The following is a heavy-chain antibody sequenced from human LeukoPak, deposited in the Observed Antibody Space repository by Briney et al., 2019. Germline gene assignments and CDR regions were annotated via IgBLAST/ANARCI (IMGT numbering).Heavy chain of an antibody. Sequence: GGSLRLSCAASGFTFRSYDMHWVRQVTGKGLEWVSAVGISGDTYYAGSVKGRFTISRENAKNSLYLQMNSLTAGDTAVYYCVRGGIQVSGVDEIDYWGQGTLVTVSS. CDR2: VGISGDT. CDR3: VRGGIQVSGVDEIDY. D-gene: IGHD5/OR15-5a*01. CDR1: GFTFRSYD. J-gene: IGHJ4*02. V-gene: IGHV3-13*01.